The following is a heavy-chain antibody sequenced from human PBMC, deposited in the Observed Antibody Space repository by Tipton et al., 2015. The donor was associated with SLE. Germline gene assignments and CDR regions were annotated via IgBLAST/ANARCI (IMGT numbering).Heavy chain of an antibody. J-gene: IGHJ4*02. V-gene: IGHV1-24*01. CDR2: FDPEDGET. CDR1: GSTLSELS. CDR3: TTPGMPTFDH. D-gene: IGHD1-26*01. Sequence: QLVQSGAEVRKPGASVKVSCNVSGSTLSELSLHWVRQAPGKGLEWMGAFDPEDGETIYAPRFQGRLTMTEDPSTDIAYMELSSLRSEDTAVYYCTTPGMPTFDHWGQGTLVTVSS.